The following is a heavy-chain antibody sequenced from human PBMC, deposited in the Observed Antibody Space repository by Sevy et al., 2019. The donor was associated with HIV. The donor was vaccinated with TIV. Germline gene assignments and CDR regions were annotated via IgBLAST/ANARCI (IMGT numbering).Heavy chain of an antibody. CDR1: GFTFSTYA. CDR3: AKDSTGGYSSGWYAFDI. V-gene: IGHV3-43*02. Sequence: GGSLRLSCAVSGFTFSTYALHWVRQAPGKGLEWVSLISWDGGSTYYADSVKGRFTISRDNSKNSLYLQMNSLRTEDTALYYCAKDSTGGYSSGWYAFDIWGQGTMVTVSS. J-gene: IGHJ3*02. CDR2: ISWDGGST. D-gene: IGHD6-19*01.